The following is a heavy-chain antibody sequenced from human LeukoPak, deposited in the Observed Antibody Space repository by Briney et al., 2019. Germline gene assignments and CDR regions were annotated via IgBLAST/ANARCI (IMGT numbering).Heavy chain of an antibody. CDR2: INPNSGGT. J-gene: IGHJ6*02. D-gene: IGHD4-11*01. CDR1: GYTFTGYY. Sequence: GASVKVSCKASGYTFTGYYMHWVRQAPGQGLEWMGWINPNSGGTNYAQKFQGWVTMTRDTSISTAYMELSRLRSDDTAVYYCARSFYSNYGDYYYYGTDVWGQGTTVTVSS. CDR3: ARSFYSNYGDYYYYGTDV. V-gene: IGHV1-2*04.